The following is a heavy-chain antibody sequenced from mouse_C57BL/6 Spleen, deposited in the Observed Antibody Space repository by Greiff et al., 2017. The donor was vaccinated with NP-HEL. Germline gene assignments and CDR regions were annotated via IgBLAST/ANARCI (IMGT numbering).Heavy chain of an antibody. J-gene: IGHJ2*01. CDR2: INYDGSST. D-gene: IGHD3-2*02. Sequence: MLVESEGGLVQPGSSMKLSCTASGFTFSDYYMAWVRQVPEKGLEWVANINYDGSSTYYLDSLKSRFIISRDNAKNILYLQMSSLKSEDTATYYCARRTAQAFDYWGQGTTLTVSS. CDR3: ARRTAQAFDY. V-gene: IGHV5-16*01. CDR1: GFTFSDYY.